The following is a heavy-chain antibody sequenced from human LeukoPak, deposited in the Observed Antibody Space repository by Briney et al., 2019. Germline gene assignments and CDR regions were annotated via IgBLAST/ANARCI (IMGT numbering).Heavy chain of an antibody. CDR3: AKVEEQLAFDY. CDR2: IWYDGSNK. D-gene: IGHD6-6*01. V-gene: IGHV3-33*06. J-gene: IGHJ4*02. CDR1: GFTFSSYG. Sequence: PGGSLRLSCAASGFTFSSYGMHWVRQAPGKGLEWVAVIWYDGSNKYYADSVKGRFTISRDNSKNTLYPQMNSLRAEDTAVYYCAKVEEQLAFDYWGQGTLVTVSS.